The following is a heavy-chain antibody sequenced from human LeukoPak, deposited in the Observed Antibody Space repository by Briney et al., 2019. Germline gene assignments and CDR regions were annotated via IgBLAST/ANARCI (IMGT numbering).Heavy chain of an antibody. J-gene: IGHJ6*03. CDR3: AREAKPILTYYYYMDV. V-gene: IGHV1-18*01. CDR1: GYTFTSYG. CDR2: ISAYNGNT. Sequence: GASVKVSCKASGYTFTSYGISWVRQAPGQGLEWMGWISAYNGNTNYAQKLQGRVTMTTDTSTSTAYVELRSLRSDDTAVYYCAREAKPILTYYYYMDVWGKGTTVTISS. D-gene: IGHD3-9*01.